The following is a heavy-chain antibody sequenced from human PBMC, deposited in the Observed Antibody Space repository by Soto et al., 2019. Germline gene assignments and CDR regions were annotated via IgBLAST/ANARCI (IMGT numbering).Heavy chain of an antibody. CDR1: GGSVSSGSYY. CDR3: TAAGTKYYFDY. CDR2: IYYSGST. D-gene: IGHD6-13*01. V-gene: IGHV4-61*01. Sequence: KPSETLSLTCTVSGGSVSSGSYYWSWIRQPPGKGLEWIGYIYYSGSTNYNPSLKSRVTISVDTSKNQFSLKLSSVTAADTAVYYCTAAGTKYYFDYWGQGTLVTVSS. J-gene: IGHJ4*02.